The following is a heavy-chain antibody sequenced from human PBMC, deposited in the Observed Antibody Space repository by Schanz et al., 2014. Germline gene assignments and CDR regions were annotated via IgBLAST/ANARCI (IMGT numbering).Heavy chain of an antibody. CDR3: AKARRKSNCSGGRCFHYSYYGMDV. Sequence: QVQLQESGPGLVKPSQTLSLTCTVSGDSISSGGYYWSWIRQHPGKGLEWIGYISYSGVTYYNPSLKSRVTISMHTSKNQFSLKLSSVTAADTAVYYCAKARRKSNCSGGRCFHYSYYGMDVWGQGTTVTVSS. V-gene: IGHV4-31*03. D-gene: IGHD2-15*01. CDR1: GDSISSGGYY. J-gene: IGHJ6*02. CDR2: ISYSGVT.